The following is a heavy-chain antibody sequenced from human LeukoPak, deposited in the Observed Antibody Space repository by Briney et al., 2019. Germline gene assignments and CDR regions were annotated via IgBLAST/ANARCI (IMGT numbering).Heavy chain of an antibody. CDR1: GFTFSSYA. Sequence: GGSLRLSCAASGFTFSSYAMHWVRQAPGKGLEWVAVISYDGSNKYYADSVKGRFTISRDNSKNTLYLQMNSLRAEDTAVYYCAKSRSSSSWYPFDAFDIWGQGTMVTVSS. D-gene: IGHD6-13*01. J-gene: IGHJ3*02. V-gene: IGHV3-30-3*02. CDR3: AKSRSSSSWYPFDAFDI. CDR2: ISYDGSNK.